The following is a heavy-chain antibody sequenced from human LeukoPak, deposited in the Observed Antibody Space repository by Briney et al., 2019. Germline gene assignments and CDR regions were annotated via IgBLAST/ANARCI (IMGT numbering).Heavy chain of an antibody. V-gene: IGHV3-7*01. CDR3: AREGGSIVVVPAAIPTYYYYYGMDV. Sequence: GGSLRLSCAASGFTFSTYWMSWVRQAPGKGLEWVANIKQDGSEKYYVDSVKGRFTISRDNAKNSLYLQMNSLRAEDTAVYYCAREGGSIVVVPAAIPTYYYYYGMDVWGQGTTVTVSS. J-gene: IGHJ6*02. CDR2: IKQDGSEK. CDR1: GFTFSTYW. D-gene: IGHD2-2*01.